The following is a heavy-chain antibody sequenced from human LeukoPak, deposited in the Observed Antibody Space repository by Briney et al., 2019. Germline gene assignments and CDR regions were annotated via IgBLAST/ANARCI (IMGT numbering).Heavy chain of an antibody. CDR1: GFIFKNYA. CDR2: ISGTSDTT. J-gene: IGHJ3*02. Sequence: PGGSLRLSCAASGFIFKNYAMSWVRQAPGKGLEWVSIISGTSDTTRYGGSVRGRFTASRDNPRNTLYLQMNSLRADDTAVYYCAKADATIGGAFDIWGQGTMVTVSS. V-gene: IGHV3-23*01. D-gene: IGHD3-3*01. CDR3: AKADATIGGAFDI.